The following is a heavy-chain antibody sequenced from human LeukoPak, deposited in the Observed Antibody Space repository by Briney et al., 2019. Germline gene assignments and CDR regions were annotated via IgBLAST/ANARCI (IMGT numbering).Heavy chain of an antibody. CDR1: GYTFTSYG. J-gene: IGHJ3*02. CDR2: ISSYNGNT. V-gene: IGHV1-18*01. Sequence: ASVKVSCKASGYTFTSYGISWVRQPPGQGLEWMGWISSYNGNTNYAQKLQGRVTMTTDTSTSTAYMELSRLRSDDTAVYYCTSSGEGYCSGGSCYSDAFDIWGQGTMVTVSS. D-gene: IGHD2-15*01. CDR3: TSSGEGYCSGGSCYSDAFDI.